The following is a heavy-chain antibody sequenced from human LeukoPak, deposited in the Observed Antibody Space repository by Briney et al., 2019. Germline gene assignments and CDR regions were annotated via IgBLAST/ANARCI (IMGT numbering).Heavy chain of an antibody. CDR2: INHSGST. CDR1: GGSFSGYY. Sequence: SETLSLTCAVYGGSFSGYYWSWIRQPPGKGLEWIGEINHSGSTNYNPSLKSRVTISVDTSKNQFSLKLSSVTAADTAVYYCARHNGQWLVLGDPPANNWFDPWGQGTLVTVSS. V-gene: IGHV4-34*01. D-gene: IGHD6-19*01. CDR3: ARHNGQWLVLGDPPANNWFDP. J-gene: IGHJ5*02.